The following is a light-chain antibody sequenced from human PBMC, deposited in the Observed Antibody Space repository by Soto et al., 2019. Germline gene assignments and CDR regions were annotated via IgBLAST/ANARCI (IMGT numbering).Light chain of an antibody. V-gene: IGKV1-39*01. CDR3: QQSYRTTRT. J-gene: IGKJ1*01. CDR2: AAS. CDR1: QSISSY. Sequence: DIKMTQSPSSLSASVGDRVTITCRASQSISSYLNWYRQKPGKAPKLLIYAASSLQSGVPSRCSGRGAWTDFTRTISSLQPADFETDDCQQSYRTTRTFGQGTKVDIK.